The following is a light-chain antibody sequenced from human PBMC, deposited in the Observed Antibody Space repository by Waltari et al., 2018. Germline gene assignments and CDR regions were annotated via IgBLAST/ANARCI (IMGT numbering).Light chain of an antibody. V-gene: IGLV3-25*03. Sequence: SHELTQPPSVSVSPGQTARITCSGDALPKQYAYWYQQKAGQAPVLPTYKDTERPSGIPERFSGSSSGTTATLTISGVQAEDEADYYCQSADTDASVFFGGGTKLTVL. CDR2: KDT. CDR1: ALPKQY. CDR3: QSADTDASVF. J-gene: IGLJ2*01.